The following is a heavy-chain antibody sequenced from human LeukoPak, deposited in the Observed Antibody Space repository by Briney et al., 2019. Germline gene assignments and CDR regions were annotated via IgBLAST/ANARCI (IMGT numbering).Heavy chain of an antibody. J-gene: IGHJ4*02. CDR2: IYYSGST. CDR1: GGSINSSSYY. V-gene: IGHV4-39*07. Sequence: PSETLSLTCTVSGGSINSSSYYWGWIRQPPGKGLEWIGSIYYSGSTYYNPSLKSRVTISVDTSKNQFSLKLSSVTAADTAVYYCAREGGGAGPFDYWGQGTLVTVSS. D-gene: IGHD4/OR15-4a*01. CDR3: AREGGGAGPFDY.